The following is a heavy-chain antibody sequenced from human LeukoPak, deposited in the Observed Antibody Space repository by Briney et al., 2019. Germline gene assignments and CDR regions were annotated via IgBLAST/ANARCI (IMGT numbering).Heavy chain of an antibody. D-gene: IGHD6-13*01. CDR2: ISSSSSYI. CDR1: GFIFSSYS. J-gene: IGHJ4*02. CDR3: ARAAAGYFDY. Sequence: GGSLRLSCAASGFIFSSYSMNWVRQAPGKGLEWVSSISSSSSYIYYADSVKGRFTISRDNAKNSLYLQMNSLRAEDTAVYYCARAAAGYFDYWGQGTLVTVSS. V-gene: IGHV3-21*01.